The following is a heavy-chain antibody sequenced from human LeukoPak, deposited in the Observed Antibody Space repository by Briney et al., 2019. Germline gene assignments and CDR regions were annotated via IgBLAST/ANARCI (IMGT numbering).Heavy chain of an antibody. J-gene: IGHJ4*02. CDR1: GFTLSNFG. CDR3: AKDQAGTWGLDY. Sequence: GGSLRLSCAASGFTLSNFGMHWVRQAPGKGLEWVAFVRPDGSSNYYADSVKGRFTISRDISKNTLSPQMNSLRAEDTAFYYCAKDQAGTWGLDYWGQGTLVTVSS. CDR2: VRPDGSSN. V-gene: IGHV3-30*02. D-gene: IGHD3-10*01.